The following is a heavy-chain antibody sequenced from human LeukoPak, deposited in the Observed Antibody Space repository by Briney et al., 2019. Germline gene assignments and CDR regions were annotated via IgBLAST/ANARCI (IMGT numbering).Heavy chain of an antibody. J-gene: IGHJ6*03. CDR3: ARACQPGRGENSSGWYGFFRYYYMDV. CDR2: IYTSGST. D-gene: IGHD6-19*01. Sequence: SETLSLTCTVSGGSISSYYWSWIRQPAGKGLEWIGRIYTSGSTNYNPSLKSQVTMSVDTSKNQFSLKLSSVTAADTAVYYCARACQPGRGENSSGWYGFFRYYYMDVWGKGTTVTVSS. V-gene: IGHV4-4*07. CDR1: GGSISSYY.